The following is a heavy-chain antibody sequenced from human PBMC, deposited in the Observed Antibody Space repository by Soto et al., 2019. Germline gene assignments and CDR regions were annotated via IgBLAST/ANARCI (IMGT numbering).Heavy chain of an antibody. V-gene: IGHV4-4*07. Sequence: SETLSLTCTVSGASISGFYWSWIRKSAGKGLEWIGRIYATGTTDYNPPLKSRVMMSVDTSKKQFSLKLRSVTAADTAVYYCVRDGTRTLRDWFDPWGQGISVTVSS. CDR3: VRDGTRTLRDWFDP. CDR1: GASISGFY. J-gene: IGHJ5*02. D-gene: IGHD1-1*01. CDR2: IYATGTT.